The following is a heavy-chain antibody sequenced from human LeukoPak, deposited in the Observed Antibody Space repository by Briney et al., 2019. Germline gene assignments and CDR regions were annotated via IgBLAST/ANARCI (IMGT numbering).Heavy chain of an antibody. CDR2: ISWNSGDI. J-gene: IGHJ4*02. V-gene: IGHV3-9*01. Sequence: PGGSLRLSCAASGFIFTDYATHWVRQAPGKGLEWVSGISWNSGDIVYADSVKGRFTISRDNAKNSLYLQMNSLRAEDTALYYCAVKRGGYSYSFDYWGQGTLVTVSS. CDR1: GFIFTDYA. D-gene: IGHD2-21*02. CDR3: AVKRGGYSYSFDY.